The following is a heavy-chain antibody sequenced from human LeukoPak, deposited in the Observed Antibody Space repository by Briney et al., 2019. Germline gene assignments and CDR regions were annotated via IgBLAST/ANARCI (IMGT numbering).Heavy chain of an antibody. D-gene: IGHD6-13*01. Sequence: SVKVSCKASGGTFSSYAISWVRQAPGQGLEWMGRIIPILGIANYAQKFQGRVTITADKSTSTAYMELSSLRSEDTAVYYCAVGIAAAGSCFDYWGQGTLVTVSS. CDR2: IIPILGIA. J-gene: IGHJ4*02. CDR3: AVGIAAAGSCFDY. CDR1: GGTFSSYA. V-gene: IGHV1-69*04.